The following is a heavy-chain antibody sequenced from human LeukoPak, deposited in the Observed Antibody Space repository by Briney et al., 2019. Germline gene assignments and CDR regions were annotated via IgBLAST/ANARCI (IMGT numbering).Heavy chain of an antibody. CDR1: GGSNTSYY. V-gene: IGHV4-4*09. Sequence: SETLSLTCTVSGGSNTSYYWSWIRQPPGKGLEWIGYSHPSGNSNYSPSLKSRVTISIDTSRNQFSLKLSSVTAAYTAVYYCARKAPKKAWFDPWGQGTLVTVSS. CDR2: SHPSGNS. CDR3: ARKAPKKAWFDP. J-gene: IGHJ5*02.